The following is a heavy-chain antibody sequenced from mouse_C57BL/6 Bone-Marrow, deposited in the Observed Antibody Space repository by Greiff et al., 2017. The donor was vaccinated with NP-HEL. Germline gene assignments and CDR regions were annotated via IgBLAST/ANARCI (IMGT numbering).Heavy chain of an antibody. J-gene: IGHJ3*01. D-gene: IGHD2-4*01. CDR2: IYPRSGNT. V-gene: IGHV1-81*01. CDR1: GYTFTSYG. Sequence: QVQLKQSGAELARPGASVKLSCKASGYTFTSYGISWVKQRTGQGLEWIGEIYPRSGNTYYNEKFKGKATLTADKSSSTAYMELRSLTSEDSAVYFCARGYYDYHWFAYWGQGTLVTVSA. CDR3: ARGYYDYHWFAY.